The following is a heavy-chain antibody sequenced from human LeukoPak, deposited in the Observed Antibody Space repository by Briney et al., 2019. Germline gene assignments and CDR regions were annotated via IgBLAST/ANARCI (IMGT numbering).Heavy chain of an antibody. J-gene: IGHJ3*01. D-gene: IGHD5-24*01. CDR3: AKDIQLST. Sequence: GGSPRLSCVASGFTFSTYNMDWVRQAPGKGLEWVSLIGASGESTYYADSVKGRFTISRDNSKNTLSLQMNSLRVEDTAMYFCAKDIQLSTWGLGTMVTVSS. V-gene: IGHV3-23*01. CDR1: GFTFSTYN. CDR2: IGASGEST.